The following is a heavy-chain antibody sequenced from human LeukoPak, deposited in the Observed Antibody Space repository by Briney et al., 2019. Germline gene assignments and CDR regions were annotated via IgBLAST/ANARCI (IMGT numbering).Heavy chain of an antibody. D-gene: IGHD2-15*01. CDR2: ISGSGGST. V-gene: IGHV3-23*01. J-gene: IGHJ4*02. Sequence: PGGSLRLSCAASGFTFSSYVMSWVPQAPGKGLEWVSAISGSGGSTYYADSVKGRFTISRDNSKNTLYLQMNSLRAEDTAVYYCAKATWGVESAATYFDYWGQGTLVTVSS. CDR1: GFTFSSYV. CDR3: AKATWGVESAATYFDY.